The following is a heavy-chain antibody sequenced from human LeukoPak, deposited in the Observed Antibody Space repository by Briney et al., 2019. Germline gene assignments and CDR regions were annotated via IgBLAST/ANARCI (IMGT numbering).Heavy chain of an antibody. CDR3: ARVTCTSTSCYRKDAFYI. J-gene: IGHJ3*02. CDR2: IYYSGTT. V-gene: IGHV4-59*01. D-gene: IGHD2-2*01. Sequence: PSETLSLTCTVSGGSISSYYWNWIRQPPGKGLEWIGYIYYSGTTNYNPSLKGRVTISVDTSKNQFSLKLSSVTAADTAVYYCARVTCTSTSCYRKDAFYIWGQGTMVTVSS. CDR1: GGSISSYY.